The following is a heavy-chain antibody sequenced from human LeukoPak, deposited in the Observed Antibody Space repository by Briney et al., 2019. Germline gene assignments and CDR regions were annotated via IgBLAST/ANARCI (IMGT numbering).Heavy chain of an antibody. V-gene: IGHV3-48*04. J-gene: IGHJ4*02. CDR2: ISSSSSTI. CDR3: SRSWLVRGGYDY. CDR1: GFTFSSYS. D-gene: IGHD6-19*01. Sequence: GGSLRLSCAASGFTFSSYSMNWVRQAPGKGLEWVSYISSSSSTIYYADSVKGRFTISRDNAKNTLYLQMNSLRAEDTAVYFCSRSWLVRGGYDYWGQGTLVTVSS.